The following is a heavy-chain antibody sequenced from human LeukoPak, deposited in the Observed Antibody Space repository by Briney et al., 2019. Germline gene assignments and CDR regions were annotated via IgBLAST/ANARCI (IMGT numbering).Heavy chain of an antibody. V-gene: IGHV4-4*07. CDR2: IYTSGST. D-gene: IGHD6-13*01. CDR3: ARDWRPGIAAAGTGNNWFDP. J-gene: IGHJ5*02. Sequence: SETLSLTCAVYGGSFSGYYWSWIRQPAGKGLEWIGRIYTSGSTNYNPSLKSRVTMSVDTSKNQFSLKLSSVTAADTAVYYCARDWRPGIAAAGTGNNWFDPWGQGTLVTVSS. CDR1: GGSFSGYY.